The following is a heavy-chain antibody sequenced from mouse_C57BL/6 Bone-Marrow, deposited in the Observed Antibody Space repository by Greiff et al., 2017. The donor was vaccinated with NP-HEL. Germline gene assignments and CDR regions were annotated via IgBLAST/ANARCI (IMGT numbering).Heavy chain of an antibody. CDR2: IAPEAGGT. J-gene: IGHJ1*03. Sequence: QVQLKQSGAELVRPGASVTLSCKASGYTFTDYDMHWVKQTPVHGLEWIGTIAPEAGGTAYNQKFKGKAILTADKSSSTAYMELRSLTSEDSSGYYCTITTGRVWYFDVWGTGTTVTVSS. V-gene: IGHV1-15*01. D-gene: IGHD1-1*01. CDR1: GYTFTDYD. CDR3: TITTGRVWYFDV.